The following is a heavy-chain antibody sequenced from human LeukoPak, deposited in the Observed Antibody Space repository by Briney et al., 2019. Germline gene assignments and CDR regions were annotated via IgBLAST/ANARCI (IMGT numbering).Heavy chain of an antibody. Sequence: ASVKVSCKASGYTFTSYGISWVRQAPGQGLEWMGWISAYNGDTNYAQNLQGRVTMTTDTSTSTAYMEVRSLRSDDTAVYYCARGILRQWLGYWGQGSLVTVSS. CDR3: ARGILRQWLGY. CDR1: GYTFTSYG. D-gene: IGHD6-19*01. V-gene: IGHV1-18*01. J-gene: IGHJ4*02. CDR2: ISAYNGDT.